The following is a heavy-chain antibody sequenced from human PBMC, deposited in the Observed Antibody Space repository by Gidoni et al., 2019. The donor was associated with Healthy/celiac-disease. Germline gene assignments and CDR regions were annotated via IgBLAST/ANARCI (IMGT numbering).Heavy chain of an antibody. J-gene: IGHJ6*02. CDR2: IVVGSGNT. Sequence: QMQLVQSGPEVHKPGTSVKVSCKASGSSFTSSAIQCVRQARGQRLEWIGWIVVGSGNTNYAQKFQERVTITRDMSTSTAYMELSSLRSEDTAVYYCAAAPYGDYVGLSLASRDYYYYGMDVWGQGTTVTVSS. CDR3: AAAPYGDYVGLSLASRDYYYYGMDV. D-gene: IGHD4-17*01. CDR1: GSSFTSSA. V-gene: IGHV1-58*02.